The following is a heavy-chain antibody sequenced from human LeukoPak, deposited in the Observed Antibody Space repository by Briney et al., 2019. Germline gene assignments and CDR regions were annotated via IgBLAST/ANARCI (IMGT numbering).Heavy chain of an antibody. D-gene: IGHD6-13*01. V-gene: IGHV4-30-2*01. CDR1: GGSISSGGHY. Sequence: TLSLTCTVSGGSISSGGHYWNWIRQPPGKGLEWIGYIYHTGSTFYNPSLKSRVTMSVDRSNNQFSLNLTSVTAADTAVYYCARGAAAEPRFDPWGQGTLVTVSS. J-gene: IGHJ5*02. CDR3: ARGAAAEPRFDP. CDR2: IYHTGST.